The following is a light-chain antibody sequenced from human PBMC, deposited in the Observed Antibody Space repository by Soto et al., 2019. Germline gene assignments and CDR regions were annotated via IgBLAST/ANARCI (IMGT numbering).Light chain of an antibody. CDR1: QSRSTS. J-gene: IGKJ4*01. CDR2: DAS. CDR3: QQRSNWLT. Sequence: EFVLTQSPAILSLSPGEGATLSCSASQSRSTSLAWYQHKPGQAPRLLIYDASYRDTGIPARFSGSGSGTDFTLTSSSLEPEDFAVYYWQQRSNWLTFGGGTKGE. V-gene: IGKV3-11*01.